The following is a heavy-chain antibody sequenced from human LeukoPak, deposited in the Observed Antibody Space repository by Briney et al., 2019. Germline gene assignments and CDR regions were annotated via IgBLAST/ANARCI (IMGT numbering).Heavy chain of an antibody. J-gene: IGHJ4*02. CDR2: INSDGSTT. D-gene: IGHD3-22*01. CDR1: GFTFSNYW. Sequence: GGSLRLSCAASGFTFSNYWMHWVRQAPGKGLVWVSRINSDGSTTTYADSVKGRFTISRDNAKNTLYLQMNSLRAEDTAVYYCARVLHKRNYDSSDYYGYWGQGILVTVSS. CDR3: ARVLHKRNYDSSDYYGY. V-gene: IGHV3-74*01.